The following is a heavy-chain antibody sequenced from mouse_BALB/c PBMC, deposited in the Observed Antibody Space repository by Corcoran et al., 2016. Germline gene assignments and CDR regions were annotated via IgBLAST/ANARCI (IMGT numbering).Heavy chain of an antibody. CDR2: IFPGGGDT. Sequence: QVQLQQSGPEVVKPGASVRISCKASGYRFTSYYIHWVKQRPGQGLEWIGWIFPGGGDTKYNEMFRGKATLTADTSSSTANMQLSSLTSEDSAVYFCARSHYGYDYWGQGTTLTVSS. J-gene: IGHJ2*01. CDR1: GYRFTSYY. V-gene: IGHV1-66*01. D-gene: IGHD1-2*01. CDR3: ARSHYGYDY.